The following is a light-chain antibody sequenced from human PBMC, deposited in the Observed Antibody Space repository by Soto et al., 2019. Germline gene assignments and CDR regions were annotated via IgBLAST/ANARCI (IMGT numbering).Light chain of an antibody. J-gene: IGKJ4*01. CDR1: QSISTY. V-gene: IGKV1-39*01. Sequence: DIQMTQSPSSLSASVGDSVTFTCRASQSISTYLNWYEQKPGKAPNLLIYGASNLQSGVPSRFSGGGSGTDFTLTISSLQPEDFGTYYCQQSYTSPVTFGGGTK. CDR2: GAS. CDR3: QQSYTSPVT.